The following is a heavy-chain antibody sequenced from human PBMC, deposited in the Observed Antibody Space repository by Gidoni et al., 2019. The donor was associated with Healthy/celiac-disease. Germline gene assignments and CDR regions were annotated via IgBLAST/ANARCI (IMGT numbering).Heavy chain of an antibody. V-gene: IGHV4-39*07. J-gene: IGHJ2*01. D-gene: IGHD1-26*01. CDR3: ARAGADWYFDL. CDR1: GGSISSSSYY. Sequence: QLQLQESGPGLVKPSETLSLTCTVSGGSISSSSYYWGWIRQPPGKGLEWIGSIYYSGSTYYNPSLKSRVTISVDTSKNQFSLKLSSVTAADTAVYYCARAGADWYFDLWGRGTLVTVSS. CDR2: IYYSGST.